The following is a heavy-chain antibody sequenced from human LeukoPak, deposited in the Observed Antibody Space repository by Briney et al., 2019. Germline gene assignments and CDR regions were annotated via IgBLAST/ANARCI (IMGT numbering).Heavy chain of an antibody. Sequence: ASVKVSCKASGYTFTSYYMHWVRQAPGQGLEWMGIINPSGGSTSYAQKFQGRVTMTRDTSTSTVYMELSSLRSEDTAVYYCARAVAAARGVNYFDYWGQGTLVTVSS. J-gene: IGHJ4*02. V-gene: IGHV1-46*01. D-gene: IGHD3-10*01. CDR2: INPSGGST. CDR1: GYTFTSYY. CDR3: ARAVAAARGVNYFDY.